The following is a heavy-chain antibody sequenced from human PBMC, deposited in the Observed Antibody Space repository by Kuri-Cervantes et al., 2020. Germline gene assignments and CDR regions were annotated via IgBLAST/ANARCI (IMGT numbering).Heavy chain of an antibody. CDR2: IYSGGST. J-gene: IGHJ5*02. CDR1: GFTVSSNY. CDR3: ARDIEGYDFWSGYYFDP. Sequence: GGSLRLSCAASGFTVSSNYMSWVRQAPGKGLEWVSVIYSGGSTYYADSVKGRFTISRDNSKNTLYLQMNSLRAEDTAVYYCARDIEGYDFWSGYYFDPWGQGTLVTVSS. V-gene: IGHV3-53*01. D-gene: IGHD3-3*01.